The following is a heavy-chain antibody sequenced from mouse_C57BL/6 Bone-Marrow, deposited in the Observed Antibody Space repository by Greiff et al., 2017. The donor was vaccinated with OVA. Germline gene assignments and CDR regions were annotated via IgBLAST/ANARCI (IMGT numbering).Heavy chain of an antibody. J-gene: IGHJ3*01. CDR1: GYTFTTYP. CDR2: FHPYNDDT. CDR3: ARAGNLYGSSYPGFAY. D-gene: IGHD1-1*01. V-gene: IGHV1-47*01. Sequence: LVESGAELVKPGASVKMSCKASGYTFTTYPIEWMKQNHGKSLEWIGNFHPYNDDTKYNEKFKGKATLTVEKSSSTVYLELSRLTSDDSAVYYCARAGNLYGSSYPGFAYWGQGTLVTVSA.